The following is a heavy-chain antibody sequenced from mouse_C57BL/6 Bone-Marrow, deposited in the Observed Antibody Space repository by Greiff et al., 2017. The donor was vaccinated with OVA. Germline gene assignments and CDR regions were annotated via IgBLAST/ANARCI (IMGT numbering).Heavy chain of an antibody. CDR3: ARSGDCYGEYYFAY. J-gene: IGHJ2*01. D-gene: IGHD2-3*01. CDR2: IYPGDGDT. V-gene: IGHV1-82*01. Sequence: VKLMESGPELVKPGASVKISCKASGYAFSSSWMNWVKQRPGKGLEWIGRIYPGDGDTNYNGKFKGKATLTADKSSSTAYMQLSSLTSEDSAVYFCARSGDCYGEYYFAYWGQGTPPPVSS. CDR1: GYAFSSSW.